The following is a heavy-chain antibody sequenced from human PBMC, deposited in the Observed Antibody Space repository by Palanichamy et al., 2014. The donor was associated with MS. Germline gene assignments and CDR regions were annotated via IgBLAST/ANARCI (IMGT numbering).Heavy chain of an antibody. V-gene: IGHV4-38-2*01. Sequence: QVQLQESGPGLAKPSETLSLTCAVSDYSISSGYYWGWIRQPPGKGLEWIGSIYHSGSTYHNPSLKSRVTISVDTSKNQFSLKLSSVTAADTAVYYCARLWVGGDYGDYRWYFDLWGRGTLVTVSS. J-gene: IGHJ2*01. D-gene: IGHD4-17*01. CDR3: ARLWVGGDYGDYRWYFDL. CDR1: DYSISSGYY. CDR2: IYHSGST.